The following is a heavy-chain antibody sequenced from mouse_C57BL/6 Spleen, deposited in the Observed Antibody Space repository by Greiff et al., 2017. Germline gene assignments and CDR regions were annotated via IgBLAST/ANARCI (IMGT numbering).Heavy chain of an antibody. CDR2: IYPGDGDT. J-gene: IGHJ2*01. V-gene: IGHV1-82*01. D-gene: IGHD1-1*01. CDR3: AILLRSDY. Sequence: QVQLQQSGPELVKPGASVKISCKASGYAFSSSWMNWVKQRPGKGLEWIGRIYPGDGDTNYNGKFKGKATLTADKSSSTASMQLSSLTSEDSAVYFCAILLRSDYWGQGTTLTVSS. CDR1: GYAFSSSW.